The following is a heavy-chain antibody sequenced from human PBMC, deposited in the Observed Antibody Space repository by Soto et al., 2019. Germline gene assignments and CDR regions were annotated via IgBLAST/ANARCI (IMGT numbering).Heavy chain of an antibody. CDR1: GFTFSSYW. D-gene: IGHD3-3*01. CDR3: ARDALPPRWSGYTSNYYYDIDG. CDR2: IKQDGSEK. Sequence: GGSLRLSCAASGFTFSSYWMSWVRQAPGKGLEWVANIKQDGSEKYYVDSVKGRFTISRDNAKNSLYLQMNSLRAEDTAVYYCARDALPPRWSGYTSNYYYDIDGWGQGTTVTVSS. V-gene: IGHV3-7*03. J-gene: IGHJ6*02.